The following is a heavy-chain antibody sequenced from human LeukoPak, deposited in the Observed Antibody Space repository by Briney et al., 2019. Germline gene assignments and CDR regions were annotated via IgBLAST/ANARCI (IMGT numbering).Heavy chain of an antibody. V-gene: IGHV1-18*01. Sequence: ASVKVSCKPSGYTFTSYGISWVRQAPGQGLEWMGWISAYNGNTNYAQKLQGRVTMTTDTSTSTAYMELRSLRSDDTAVYYCARDHYDDNWFDPWGQGTLVTVSS. D-gene: IGHD3-22*01. CDR1: GYTFTSYG. CDR2: ISAYNGNT. J-gene: IGHJ5*02. CDR3: ARDHYDDNWFDP.